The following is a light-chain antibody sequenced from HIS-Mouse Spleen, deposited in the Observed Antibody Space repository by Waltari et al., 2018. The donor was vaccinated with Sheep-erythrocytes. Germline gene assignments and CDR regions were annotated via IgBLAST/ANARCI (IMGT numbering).Light chain of an antibody. V-gene: IGLV2-11*01. Sequence: LTQPASVSGSPGQSISISCTGTSSDVGGYNYVSWYQQHPGKAPKLMIYDVSKRPSGVPDRFSGSKSGNTASLTISGLQAEDEADYYCCSYAGSYNHVFATGTKVTVL. CDR1: SSDVGGYNY. CDR2: DVS. CDR3: CSYAGSYNHV. J-gene: IGLJ1*01.